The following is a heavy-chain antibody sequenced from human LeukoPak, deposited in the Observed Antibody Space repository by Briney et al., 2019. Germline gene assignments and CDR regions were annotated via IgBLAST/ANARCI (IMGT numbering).Heavy chain of an antibody. J-gene: IGHJ4*02. Sequence: GGSLRLSCAASGFTFSSYAMHWVRQAPGKGLEWVAVISYDGSDKYYADSVKGRFTISRDNSKNTLYLQMNSLRAEDTAVYYCARADSSAWEAFDYWGPGTLLTVSS. CDR2: ISYDGSDK. CDR3: ARADSSAWEAFDY. D-gene: IGHD6-19*01. V-gene: IGHV3-30-3*01. CDR1: GFTFSSYA.